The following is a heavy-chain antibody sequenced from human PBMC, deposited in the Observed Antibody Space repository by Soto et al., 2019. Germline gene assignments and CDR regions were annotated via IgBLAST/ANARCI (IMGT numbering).Heavy chain of an antibody. Sequence: QVQLVESGGGVVQPGRSLRLSCAASGFTFSSYGMHWVRQAPGKGLEWVAVIWYDGSNKYYADSVKGRFTISRDNSKNTLYLQMNSLRAEDTAVYYCARPPLRYSSSGGFDYWGQGTLVTVSS. CDR3: ARPPLRYSSSGGFDY. V-gene: IGHV3-33*01. D-gene: IGHD6-6*01. J-gene: IGHJ4*02. CDR1: GFTFSSYG. CDR2: IWYDGSNK.